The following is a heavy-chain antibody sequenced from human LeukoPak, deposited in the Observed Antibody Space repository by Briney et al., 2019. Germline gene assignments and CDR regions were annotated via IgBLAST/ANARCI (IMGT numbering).Heavy chain of an antibody. CDR2: INHSGST. CDR1: GGSFSGYY. J-gene: IGHJ4*02. CDR3: ARSGSANSTFDY. D-gene: IGHD3-10*01. Sequence: SETLSLTCAVYGGSFSGYYWSWIRQPPGKGLEWIGEINHSGSTNYNPSLKSRVTISVDTSKNQLSLKLSSVTAADTAVYYCARSGSANSTFDYWGQGTLVTVSS. V-gene: IGHV4-34*01.